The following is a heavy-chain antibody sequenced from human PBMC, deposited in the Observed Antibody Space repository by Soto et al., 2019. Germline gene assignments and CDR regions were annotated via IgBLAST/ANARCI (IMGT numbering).Heavy chain of an antibody. V-gene: IGHV2-5*02. CDR3: AHSWNYWGYFDY. CDR1: GFSLSTSGVG. Sequence: QITLKESGPTLVKPTQTLTLTCTFSGFSLSTSGVGVGWIRQPPGKALEWLALIYWDDDKRYSPSLKSRRTITKETTKNQVVLTMTNMDPVDTATYYCAHSWNYWGYFDYWGQGTLVTVSS. CDR2: IYWDDDK. D-gene: IGHD1-7*01. J-gene: IGHJ4*02.